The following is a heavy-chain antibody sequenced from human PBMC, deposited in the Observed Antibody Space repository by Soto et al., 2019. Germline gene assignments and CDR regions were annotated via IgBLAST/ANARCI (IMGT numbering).Heavy chain of an antibody. J-gene: IGHJ6*03. CDR2: ISGTGGST. V-gene: IGHV3-23*01. CDR1: GFTLSSYA. Sequence: PGGCLRLSSATSGFTLSSYAMSWVRPAPEKVLEWVSSISGTGGSTYYADSLKGHYNNSRYIPKNTLYQQKKQLKSKDTAVHNYASRRTPFYYLHVWGKGATVTVSS. CDR3: ASRRTPFYYLHV.